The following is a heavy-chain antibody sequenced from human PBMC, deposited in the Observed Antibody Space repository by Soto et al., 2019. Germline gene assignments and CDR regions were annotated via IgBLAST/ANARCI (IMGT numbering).Heavy chain of an antibody. D-gene: IGHD1-7*01. CDR1: VDSVSSNSVA. CDR2: TYYRSKWYN. J-gene: IGHJ6*03. CDR3: ARETGTTVYYYMDV. Sequence: PSQSLSLTCGISVDSVSSNSVAWNWIRQSPSRGLEWLGRTYYRSKWYNDYAVSVKSRITINPDTSKNQFSLQLNSVTPEDTAVYYCARETGTTVYYYMDVWGKGTTVTVSS. V-gene: IGHV6-1*01.